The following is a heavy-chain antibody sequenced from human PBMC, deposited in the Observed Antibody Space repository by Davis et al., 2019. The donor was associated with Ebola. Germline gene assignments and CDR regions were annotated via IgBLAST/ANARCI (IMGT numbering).Heavy chain of an antibody. J-gene: IGHJ3*02. Sequence: ASVKVSCKVSGYTLTELSMHWVRQAPGKGLEWMGGFDPEDGETIYAQKFQGRVTMTEDTSTDTAYMELSSLRSEDTAVYYCATPWRDCSSTSCYRSAFDIWGQGTMVTVSS. D-gene: IGHD2-2*01. CDR3: ATPWRDCSSTSCYRSAFDI. CDR2: FDPEDGET. CDR1: GYTLTELS. V-gene: IGHV1-24*01.